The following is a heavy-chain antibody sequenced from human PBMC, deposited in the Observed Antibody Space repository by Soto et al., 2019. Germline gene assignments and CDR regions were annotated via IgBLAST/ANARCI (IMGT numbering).Heavy chain of an antibody. CDR2: ITPFNGNT. CDR3: ARSNYCGSGSYYGRSGMDV. CDR1: GYTFTYRY. V-gene: IGHV1-45*02. J-gene: IGHJ6*02. D-gene: IGHD3-10*01. Sequence: SVKVSCKASGYTFTYRYLHWVRQAPGQALEWMGWITPFNGNTNYAQKFQDRVTITRDRSMSTAYMELSSLRSEDTAMYYCARSNYCGSGSYYGRSGMDVWGQGTTVTVSS.